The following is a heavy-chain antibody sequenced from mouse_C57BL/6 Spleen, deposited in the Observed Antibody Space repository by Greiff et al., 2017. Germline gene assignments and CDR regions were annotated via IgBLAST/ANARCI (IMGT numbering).Heavy chain of an antibody. CDR1: GYTFPDYY. V-gene: IGHV1-19*01. D-gene: IGHD1-1*01. Sequence: EVQLQESGPVLVKPGASVKMSCKASGYTFPDYYMNWVKQSHGKSLEWIGVINPYNGGTSYNQKFKGKATLTVDKSSSTAYMELNSLTSEDSAVYYCANYYGSDAMDYWGQGTSVTVPS. J-gene: IGHJ4*01. CDR3: ANYYGSDAMDY. CDR2: INPYNGGT.